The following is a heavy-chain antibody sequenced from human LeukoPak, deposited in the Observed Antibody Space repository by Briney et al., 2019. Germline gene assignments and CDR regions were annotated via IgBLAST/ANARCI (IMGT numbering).Heavy chain of an antibody. CDR3: ARLRDGYTNDY. J-gene: IGHJ4*02. CDR1: GGSISSSSYY. CDR2: IYYSGST. V-gene: IGHV4-39*01. Sequence: SETLSLTRTVSGGSISSSSYYWGWIRQPPGKGLEWIGSIYYSGSTYYNPSLKSRVTISVDTSKNQFSLKLSSVTAADTAVYYCARLRDGYTNDYWGQGTLITVSS. D-gene: IGHD5-12*01.